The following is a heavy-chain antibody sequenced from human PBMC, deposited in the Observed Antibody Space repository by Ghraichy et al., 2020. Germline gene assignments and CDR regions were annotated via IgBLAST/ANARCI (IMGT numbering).Heavy chain of an antibody. V-gene: IGHV3-53*01. J-gene: IGHJ4*02. CDR1: GFTVSSNY. Sequence: GESLNISCAASGFTVSSNYMSWVRQAPGKGLEWVSVIYSGGSTYFADSVKGRFTISRDNSKNTLYLQMNSLRAEDTAVYYCARDPPSGAYWGQGTLVTVSS. D-gene: IGHD3-10*01. CDR2: IYSGGST. CDR3: ARDPPSGAY.